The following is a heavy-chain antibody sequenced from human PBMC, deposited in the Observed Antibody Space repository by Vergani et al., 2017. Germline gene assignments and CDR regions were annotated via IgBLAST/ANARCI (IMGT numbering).Heavy chain of an antibody. V-gene: IGHV3-23*01. CDR1: GFIFSTYA. Sequence: EVQLLESGGDLVQPGGSLRLSCTASGFIFSTYAMSWVRQAPGKGLEWVSAISASGAPTNYADSVKGRVTISRDKSKNTLYLQMNSLIVEDTAVYYCARAYGRYDWFDYWGQRTLVTVSS. CDR3: ARAYGRYDWFDY. CDR2: ISASGAPT. J-gene: IGHJ4*01. D-gene: IGHD1-20*01.